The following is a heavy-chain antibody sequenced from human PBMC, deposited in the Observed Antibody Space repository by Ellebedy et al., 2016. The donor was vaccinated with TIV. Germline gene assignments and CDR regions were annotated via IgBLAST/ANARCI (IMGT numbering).Heavy chain of an antibody. Sequence: AASVKVSCKASGYTFTSYAMHWVRQAPGQRLEWMGWINAGNGNTKYSQKFQARVTMTEDTSTDTAYMELSSLRSEDTAVYYCATTYYYDTSGYYERDFDYWGQGTLVTVSS. CDR2: INAGNGNT. V-gene: IGHV1-3*01. D-gene: IGHD3-22*01. CDR3: ATTYYYDTSGYYERDFDY. CDR1: GYTFTSYA. J-gene: IGHJ4*02.